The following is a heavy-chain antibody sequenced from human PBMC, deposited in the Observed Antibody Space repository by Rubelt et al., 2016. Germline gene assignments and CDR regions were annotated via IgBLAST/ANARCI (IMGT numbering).Heavy chain of an antibody. CDR2: IWYDGSNK. CDR1: GFTFRSHG. J-gene: IGHJ4*02. Sequence: QVQLGESGGGVVQPGRSLRLSCAASGFTFRSHGMHWVRQAPGKGLEWVAVIWYDGSNKYYADSVKGRFTISRDKSKNTLDLEMNSLRVDDTAIDHCARWGDDKKFDYWGQGTLVTVSS. D-gene: IGHD3-10*01. V-gene: IGHV3-33*01. CDR3: ARWGDDKKFDY.